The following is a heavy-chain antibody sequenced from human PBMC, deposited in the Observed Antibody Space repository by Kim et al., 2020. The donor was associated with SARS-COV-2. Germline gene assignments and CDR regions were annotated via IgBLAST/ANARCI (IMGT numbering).Heavy chain of an antibody. CDR2: IYYSGST. Sequence: SETLSLTCTVSGGSISSGGYYWSWIRQHPGKGLEWIGYIYYSGSTYYNPSLKSRVIISVDTSKNKFSLKLSSVTAADTAVYYCARDTIDYGSGSYGFRWFDPWGQGTLVTVSS. D-gene: IGHD3-10*01. CDR1: GGSISSGGYY. CDR3: ARDTIDYGSGSYGFRWFDP. V-gene: IGHV4-31*03. J-gene: IGHJ5*02.